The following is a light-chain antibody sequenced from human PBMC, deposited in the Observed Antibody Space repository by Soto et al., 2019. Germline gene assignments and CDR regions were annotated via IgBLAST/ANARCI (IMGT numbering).Light chain of an antibody. J-gene: IGLJ1*01. CDR3: SSYTSSITYV. V-gene: IGLV2-14*01. Sequence: QSALTQPASVSGSPGQSITISCTGTSSDVGTYNYVSWYQQHPGKAPKLMIYEVSNRPSGVSNRFSGSKSGNTASLTISGLQAEDEAHYYCSSYTSSITYVFGTGTKVTVL. CDR1: SSDVGTYNY. CDR2: EVS.